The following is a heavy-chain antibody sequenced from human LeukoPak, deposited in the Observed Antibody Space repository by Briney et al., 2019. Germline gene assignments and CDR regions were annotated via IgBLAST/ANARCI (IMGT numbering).Heavy chain of an antibody. CDR3: ARDSRRITMVRGLDMDV. CDR1: GFTYSNYW. Sequence: GGSLRLSCAASGFTYSNYWMSWVRRAPGKGQEWVANIKEDGSQKYFVDSVKGRFTISRDNAKNSLYLQMNSLRAEDTAVYYCARDSRRITMVRGLDMDVWGKGTTVTVSS. CDR2: IKEDGSQK. V-gene: IGHV3-7*03. J-gene: IGHJ6*04. D-gene: IGHD3-10*01.